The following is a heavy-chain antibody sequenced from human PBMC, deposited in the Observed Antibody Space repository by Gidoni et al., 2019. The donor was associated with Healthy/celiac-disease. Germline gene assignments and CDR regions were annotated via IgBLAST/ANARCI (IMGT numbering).Heavy chain of an antibody. CDR3: ARGGLECDY. J-gene: IGHJ4*02. CDR2: IKQDGSEK. D-gene: IGHD3-3*01. V-gene: IGHV3-7*01. Sequence: EVQLVESGGGLVQPGGSLRLSCAASGFPFSSYWMSWVRQAPGKGLEWVANIKQDGSEKYYVDSVKGRFTISRDNAKNSLYLQMNSLRAEDTAVYYCARGGLECDYWGQGTLVTVSS. CDR1: GFPFSSYW.